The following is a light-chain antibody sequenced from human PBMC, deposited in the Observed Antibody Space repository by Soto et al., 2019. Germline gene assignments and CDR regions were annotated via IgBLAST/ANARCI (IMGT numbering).Light chain of an antibody. CDR2: GTS. CDR1: QSVTSSY. CDR3: QQYGSSPWT. Sequence: EIALTQSPGTLYLSPGEIDTLSCRATQSVTSSYLARYQQKPRQAPGLVIYGTSSRATGIPDRFSGSGSGTEFTITISRLEHEDFAVYCCQQYGSSPWTFGQWTKVEFK. J-gene: IGKJ1*01. V-gene: IGKV3-20*01.